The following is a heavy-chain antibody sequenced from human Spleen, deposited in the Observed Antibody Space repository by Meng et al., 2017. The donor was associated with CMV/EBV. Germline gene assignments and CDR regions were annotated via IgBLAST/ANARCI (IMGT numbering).Heavy chain of an antibody. CDR2: INPNSGGT. J-gene: IGHJ4*02. D-gene: IGHD2-21*01. V-gene: IGHV1-2*02. CDR1: FTGYY. CDR3: ARVDHDAYCGGDCPSTIDY. Sequence: FTGYYVHWVRQAPGQGLEWMGWINPNSGGTNYAPKFQGKVTMARDTSISTAYMELSRLRSDDTAVYYCARVDHDAYCGGDCPSTIDYWGQGTLVTVSS.